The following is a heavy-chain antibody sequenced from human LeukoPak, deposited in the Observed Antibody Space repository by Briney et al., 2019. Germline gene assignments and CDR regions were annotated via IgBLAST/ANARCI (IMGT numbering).Heavy chain of an antibody. CDR1: GFTVSSNY. V-gene: IGHV3-53*01. Sequence: GGSLRLSCTVSGFTVSSNYMSWVRQAPGKGLEWVAIIYGSGNTNYADSVKGRFTISRDNSKNTLYLQMNNLRADDTAVYYCARRAGGYSHSYDYWGQGTLVTVSS. CDR2: IYGSGNT. D-gene: IGHD4-23*01. CDR3: ARRAGGYSHSYDY. J-gene: IGHJ4*02.